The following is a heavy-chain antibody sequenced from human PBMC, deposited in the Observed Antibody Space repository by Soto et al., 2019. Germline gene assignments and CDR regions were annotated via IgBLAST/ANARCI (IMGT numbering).Heavy chain of an antibody. J-gene: IGHJ4*02. CDR2: TYYRSKWYN. V-gene: IGHV6-1*01. D-gene: IGHD6-13*01. CDR1: GDSVSSYTAA. CDR3: ARGLRGSPGIAAADY. Sequence: PSQTLSLTCAISGDSVSSYTAAWNWIRQSPSRGLEWLGRTYYRSKWYNDYAVSVRGRITFNPDTSKNQFSLQLNSVTPEDTAVYYCARGLRGSPGIAAADYWGQGILVTVSS.